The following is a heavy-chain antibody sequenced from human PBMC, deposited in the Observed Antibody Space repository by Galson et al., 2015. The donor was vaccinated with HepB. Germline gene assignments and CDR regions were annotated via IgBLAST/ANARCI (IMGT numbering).Heavy chain of an antibody. CDR1: GFSFSSYS. V-gene: IGHV3-21*06. CDR3: ASDQRKWLTATYYGMDV. D-gene: IGHD6-19*01. Sequence: SLRLSCAASGFSFSSYSMNWVRQAPGKGLEWIPAISSSGIHINYADSVKGRFIISRDNAKNSLFLQMNSLTAQDTAVYYCASDQRKWLTATYYGMDVWGQGTTVTVYS. CDR2: ISSSGIHI. J-gene: IGHJ6*02.